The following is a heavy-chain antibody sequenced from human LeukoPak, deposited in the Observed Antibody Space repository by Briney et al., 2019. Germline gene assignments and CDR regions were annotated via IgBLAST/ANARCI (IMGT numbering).Heavy chain of an antibody. CDR1: GYTFTGYY. J-gene: IGHJ5*02. D-gene: IGHD2-15*01. V-gene: IGHV1-2*02. Sequence: ASVKVSCKASGYTFTGYYMHWVRQAPGQGLEWMGWINPNSGGTNYAQKFQGRVTMTRDTPISTAYMELSRLRSDDTAVYYCALQSGGQLLPNNWFDPWGQGTLVTVSS. CDR3: ALQSGGQLLPNNWFDP. CDR2: INPNSGGT.